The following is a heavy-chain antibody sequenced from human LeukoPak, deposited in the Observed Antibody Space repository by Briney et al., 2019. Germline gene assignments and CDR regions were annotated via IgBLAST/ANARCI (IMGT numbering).Heavy chain of an antibody. D-gene: IGHD6-6*01. CDR3: AKHRYSSSYSAFDI. Sequence: GGSLRLSCAASGFTFTTYSMSWVRQAPGKGLEWVSTISTSGGSTYYADSVKGRFTISRDSSKNSLYLQMNSLRAEDTAVYYCAKHRYSSSYSAFDIWGQGTMVTVSS. CDR1: GFTFTTYS. V-gene: IGHV3-23*01. CDR2: ISTSGGST. J-gene: IGHJ3*02.